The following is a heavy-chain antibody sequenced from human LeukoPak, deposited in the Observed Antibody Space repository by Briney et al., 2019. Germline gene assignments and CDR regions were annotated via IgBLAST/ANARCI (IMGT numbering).Heavy chain of an antibody. V-gene: IGHV4-34*01. J-gene: IGHJ4*02. Sequence: PSETLSLTCAVYGGSFSGYYWSWVRQPPGKGLEWIGEINHSGSTNYNPSLKSRVTISVDTSKNQFSVKLTSVTAADTAVYYCARGRYGSGSYFFDYWGQGTLVTVSS. CDR3: ARGRYGSGSYFFDY. CDR1: GGSFSGYY. CDR2: INHSGST. D-gene: IGHD3-10*01.